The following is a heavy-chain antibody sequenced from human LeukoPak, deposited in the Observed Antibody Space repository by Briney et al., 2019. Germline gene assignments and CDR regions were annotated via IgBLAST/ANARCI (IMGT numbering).Heavy chain of an antibody. CDR3: ARLRFSYTHDYYGMDV. J-gene: IGHJ6*02. CDR1: GGSISSYY. V-gene: IGHV4-4*07. Sequence: TSETLSLTCTVSGGSISSYYWSWIRQPPGKGLEWIGRIYTSGSTNYNPSLKSRATMSVDTSKNQFSLKLSSVTAADTAVYYCARLRFSYTHDYYGMDVWGQGTTVTVSS. CDR2: IYTSGST. D-gene: IGHD3-3*01.